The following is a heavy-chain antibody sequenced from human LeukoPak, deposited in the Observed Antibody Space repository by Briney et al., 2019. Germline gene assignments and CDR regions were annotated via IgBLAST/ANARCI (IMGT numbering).Heavy chain of an antibody. CDR3: ARRGYSYAPTRQLDY. Sequence: PSETLSLTCTVSGGSISSYYWSWIRQPPGKGLEWIGYIYYSGSTNYNPSLKSRVTISVDTSKNQFSLKLSSVTAADTAVYYCARRGYSYAPTRQLDYWGQGTLVTVSS. D-gene: IGHD5-18*01. V-gene: IGHV4-59*12. CDR1: GGSISSYY. CDR2: IYYSGST. J-gene: IGHJ4*02.